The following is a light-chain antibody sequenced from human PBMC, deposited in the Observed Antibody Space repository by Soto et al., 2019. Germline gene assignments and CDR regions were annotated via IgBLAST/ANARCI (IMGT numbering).Light chain of an antibody. V-gene: IGKV1-9*01. CDR2: AAS. CDR1: QGISSY. CDR3: QQLNSYPPS. Sequence: IQLTQSPSFLSASVGDRVTITCRASQGISSYLAWYQQKPEKPPKLLIYAASTLQSGVPSRFSGSGSGTEFPLTISSLQPDDFADYYSQQLNSYPPSFGPGTKVEIK. J-gene: IGKJ3*01.